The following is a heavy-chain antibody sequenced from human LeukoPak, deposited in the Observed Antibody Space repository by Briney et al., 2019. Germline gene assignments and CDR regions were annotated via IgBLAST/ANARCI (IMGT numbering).Heavy chain of an antibody. CDR1: GFTFSSYA. Sequence: GGSLRLSCAASGFTFSSYAMSWVRQAPGKGLEWFSAISGSGGSPYYADSVKGWFTISRDNSKNTLYLQMNSLRAEDTAVYYCSVMHRYYDGSGYWVQWGQGTLVTVSS. D-gene: IGHD3-22*01. CDR2: ISGSGGSP. CDR3: SVMHRYYDGSGYWVQ. V-gene: IGHV3-23*01. J-gene: IGHJ4*02.